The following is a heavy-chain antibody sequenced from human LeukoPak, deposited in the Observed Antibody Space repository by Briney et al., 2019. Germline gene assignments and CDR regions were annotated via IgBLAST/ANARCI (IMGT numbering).Heavy chain of an antibody. CDR3: ARDYSGWSLDP. Sequence: GGSLRLSCVASGFILSSSEMNWVRQAPGKGLEWVSYISDGGKTKYSADSVKGRFTISRDNAKNSMYLQMNSLRAEDTAVYYCARDYSGWSLDPWGQGTLVTVSS. CDR1: GFILSSSE. CDR2: ISDGGKTK. D-gene: IGHD5-12*01. V-gene: IGHV3-48*03. J-gene: IGHJ5*02.